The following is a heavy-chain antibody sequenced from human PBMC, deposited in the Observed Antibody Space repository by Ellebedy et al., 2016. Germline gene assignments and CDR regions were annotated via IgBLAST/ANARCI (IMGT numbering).Heavy chain of an antibody. V-gene: IGHV4-34*01. CDR2: INHSGST. CDR1: GGSFSGYY. Sequence: SETLSLTCAVYGGSFSGYYWSWIRQPPGKGLEWIGEINHSGSTNYNPSLKSRVTISVDTSKNQFSLKLSSVTAADTAVYYCASPQDYGGNQFDYWGQGTLVTVSS. CDR3: ASPQDYGGNQFDY. D-gene: IGHD4-23*01. J-gene: IGHJ4*02.